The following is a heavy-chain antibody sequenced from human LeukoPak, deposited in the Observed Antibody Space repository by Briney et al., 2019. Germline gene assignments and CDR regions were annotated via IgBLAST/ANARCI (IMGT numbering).Heavy chain of an antibody. CDR3: ARDRGWLQFES. D-gene: IGHD5-24*01. CDR1: GDSISSRY. V-gene: IGHV4-59*11. J-gene: IGHJ4*02. CDR2: VHHTGAT. Sequence: PSETLSLTCSVSGDSISSRYWSWIRQPPGKGLEWIGYVHHTGATNSNPSLKSRVTISSDTSKNQYSLRLNSVTAADTAVYYCARDRGWLQFESWGQGTLVTVSS.